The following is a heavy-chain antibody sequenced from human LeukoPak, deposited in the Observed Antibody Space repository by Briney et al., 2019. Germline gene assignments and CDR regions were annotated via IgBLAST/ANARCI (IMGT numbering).Heavy chain of an antibody. Sequence: SETLSLTCAVYGGSFSGYYWSWIRQPPGKGLEWIGEINHSGSTNYNPSLKSRVTISVDTSKNQFSLKLGSVTAADTAVYYCARVLYDIVVVPRNWFDPWGQGTLVTVSS. D-gene: IGHD2-2*01. J-gene: IGHJ5*02. CDR1: GGSFSGYY. V-gene: IGHV4-34*01. CDR3: ARVLYDIVVVPRNWFDP. CDR2: INHSGST.